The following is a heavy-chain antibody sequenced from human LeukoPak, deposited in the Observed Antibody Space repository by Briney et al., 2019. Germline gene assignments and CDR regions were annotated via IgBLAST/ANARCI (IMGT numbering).Heavy chain of an antibody. J-gene: IGHJ3*02. CDR3: ASSRWLQLRGYAFDI. CDR1: GFTFSSYE. Sequence: PGGSLRLSCAASGFTFSSYEMNWVRQAPGKGLEWVSYISSSGSTIYYADSVKGRFTISRDNAKNSLYLQMNSLRAEDTAVYYCASSRWLQLRGYAFDIWGQGTMVTVSS. CDR2: ISSSGSTI. D-gene: IGHD5-24*01. V-gene: IGHV3-48*03.